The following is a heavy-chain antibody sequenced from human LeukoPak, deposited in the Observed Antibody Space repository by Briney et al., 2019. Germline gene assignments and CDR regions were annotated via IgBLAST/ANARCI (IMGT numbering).Heavy chain of an antibody. CDR2: VNPNSGGT. V-gene: IGHV1-2*02. CDR1: GYTFTGYY. Sequence: ASVKVSCKASGYTFTGYYMHWVRQAPGQGLEWMGWVNPNSGGTNYAQKFQGRVTMTRDTSISTAYMELSRLRSDDTAVYYCAREPQLEYSSSFDYWGQGTLVTVSS. J-gene: IGHJ4*02. D-gene: IGHD6-6*01. CDR3: AREPQLEYSSSFDY.